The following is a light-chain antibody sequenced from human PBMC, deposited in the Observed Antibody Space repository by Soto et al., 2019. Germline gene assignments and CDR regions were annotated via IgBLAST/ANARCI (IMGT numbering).Light chain of an antibody. CDR3: QQRSNWPPMFT. Sequence: EIVLTQSPATLSLSPGERATLSCRASQSVSSYLAWYQQKPGQAPRLLIYDASNRATGIPARFSGSGSGTYFTPTISSLAPEAFAVYYCQQRSNWPPMFTFGQGNKLDIK. CDR1: QSVSSY. J-gene: IGKJ2*01. V-gene: IGKV3-11*01. CDR2: DAS.